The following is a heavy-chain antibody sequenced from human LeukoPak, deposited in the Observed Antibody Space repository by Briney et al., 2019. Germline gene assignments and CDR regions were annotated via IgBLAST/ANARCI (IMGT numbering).Heavy chain of an antibody. CDR1: GGSISSYY. CDR3: ARMGSRDYVWGSYRYGAFDI. J-gene: IGHJ3*02. CDR2: IHYSGST. V-gene: IGHV4-59*01. Sequence: SETLSLTCTVSGGSISSYYWSWIRQPPGKGLEWIGYIHYSGSTNYNPSLKSRVTISVDMSKNQFSLKLSSVTAADTAVYYCARMGSRDYVWGSYRYGAFDIWGQGTMVTVSS. D-gene: IGHD3-16*02.